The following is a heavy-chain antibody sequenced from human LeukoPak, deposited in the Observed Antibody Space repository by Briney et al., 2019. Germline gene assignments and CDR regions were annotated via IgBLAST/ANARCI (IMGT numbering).Heavy chain of an antibody. CDR1: GGSISSGDYY. J-gene: IGHJ3*02. Sequence: PSETLSLTCTVSGGSISSGDYYWSWIRQPPGKGLEWIGYIYYSGSTYYNPSLKSRVTISVDTSKNQFSLKLSSVTAADTAVYYCARATSSGSYLMWAFDIWGQGTMVTVSS. V-gene: IGHV4-30-4*01. CDR2: IYYSGST. CDR3: ARATSSGSYLMWAFDI. D-gene: IGHD1-26*01.